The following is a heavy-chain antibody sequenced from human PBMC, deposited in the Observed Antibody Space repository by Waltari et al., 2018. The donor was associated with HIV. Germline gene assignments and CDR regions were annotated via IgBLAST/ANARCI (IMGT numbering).Heavy chain of an antibody. CDR3: AKDTAPAAGYGDYFDY. CDR1: GFTVDVYA. V-gene: IGHV3-9*01. D-gene: IGHD6-13*01. Sequence: EVQLVESGGGLVQPGGSLRLSCAASGFTVDVYAMHWVRQAPGKCLEWVSGISWNIGSIGYADSVKGRFTISRDNAKNSLYLQMNSLRGEDTAFYYCAKDTAPAAGYGDYFDYWGQGTLVTVSS. CDR2: ISWNIGSI. J-gene: IGHJ4*02.